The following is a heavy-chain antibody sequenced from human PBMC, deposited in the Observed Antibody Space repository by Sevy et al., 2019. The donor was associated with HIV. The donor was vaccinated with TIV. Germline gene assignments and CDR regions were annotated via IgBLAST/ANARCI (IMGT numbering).Heavy chain of an antibody. Sequence: GGSLRLSCEASGFSFSTYGMHWVRQAPGKGLEWVAVISYDASNTYYEDSVKGRVTISRDNSKNTLYLQMESLRAEDTAVYYCAKSALAVAATYLTDHWGQGTLVTVSS. CDR1: GFSFSTYG. CDR3: AKSALAVAATYLTDH. J-gene: IGHJ5*02. D-gene: IGHD6-19*01. CDR2: ISYDASNT. V-gene: IGHV3-30*18.